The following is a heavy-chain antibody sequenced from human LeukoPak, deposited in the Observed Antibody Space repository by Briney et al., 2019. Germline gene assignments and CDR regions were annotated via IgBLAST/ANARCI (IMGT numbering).Heavy chain of an antibody. J-gene: IGHJ5*02. CDR2: INPYSDAS. CDR1: VYSFSDFY. CDR3: ATSTVTHTRDP. D-gene: IGHD1-26*01. Sequence: ASVRVSCQVSVYSFSDFYLNWVLQAPGQGLEWTGWINPYSDASIYAQRFQGRVTMTWDTSTGTAYMDLTRLRSDDTAVYFCATSTVTHTRDPWGQGTLVTVSS. V-gene: IGHV1-2*02.